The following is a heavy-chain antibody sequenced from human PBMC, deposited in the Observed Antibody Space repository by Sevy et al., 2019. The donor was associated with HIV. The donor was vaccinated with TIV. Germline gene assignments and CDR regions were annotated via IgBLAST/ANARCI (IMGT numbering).Heavy chain of an antibody. CDR3: AKIGYCSITSCYEYFQH. D-gene: IGHD2-2*01. J-gene: IGHJ1*01. V-gene: IGHV3-48*01. Sequence: GGSLRLSCTASGFTFSSYTMNWVRQAPGKGLEWVSYIDSSSSTIYYADSVRGRFTISRDNAKNSVYLQMNSLRAEDTAVYYCAKIGYCSITSCYEYFQHWGQGTLSPSPQ. CDR2: IDSSSSTI. CDR1: GFTFSSYT.